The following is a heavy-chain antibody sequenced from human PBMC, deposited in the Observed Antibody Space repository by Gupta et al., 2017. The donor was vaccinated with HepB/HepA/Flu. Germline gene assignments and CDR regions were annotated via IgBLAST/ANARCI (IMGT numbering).Heavy chain of an antibody. CDR3: AKALYGGFDY. D-gene: IGHD2-8*01. CDR2: ISGSATTT. J-gene: IGHJ4*02. V-gene: IGHV3-23*01. Sequence: EVQLLQSGGGLVQPGGSLRLSCAVSGFTFSTSAMSWVRQAPGKGLEWVSGISGSATTTNYADSVKGRFTISRDNSKNTLSLQMSSLRAEDTAIYYCAKALYGGFDYWGQGTLVTVSS. CDR1: GFTFSTSA.